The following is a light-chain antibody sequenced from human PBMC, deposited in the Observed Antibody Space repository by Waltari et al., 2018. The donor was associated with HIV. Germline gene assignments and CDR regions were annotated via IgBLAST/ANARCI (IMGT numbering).Light chain of an antibody. V-gene: IGLV1-40*01. J-gene: IGLJ2*01. CDR1: SSHIGAGFD. Sequence: QSVLTQPPSVSGAPGQRVTISCTGSSSHIGAGFDVHGYQQLPGTAPKLLLYGNNNRPSGVPDRFSGSKSGTSASLAITGLQAEDDADYYCQSYDTSLSGPVFGGGTKLTVL. CDR3: QSYDTSLSGPV. CDR2: GNN.